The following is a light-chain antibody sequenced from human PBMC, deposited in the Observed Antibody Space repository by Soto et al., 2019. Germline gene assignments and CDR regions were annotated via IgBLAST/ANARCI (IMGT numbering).Light chain of an antibody. J-gene: IGKJ1*01. Sequence: EIVMTQSPATLSVSPGERATLSCRASQSVDSKLAWYQQKPGQGPRLLIYGASSRATGIPARFSGSGSVTEVTLTISSLQSEDFAVYCCQHYSAGLWTFGNVTKVDIK. CDR2: GAS. V-gene: IGKV3-15*01. CDR1: QSVDSK. CDR3: QHYSAGLWT.